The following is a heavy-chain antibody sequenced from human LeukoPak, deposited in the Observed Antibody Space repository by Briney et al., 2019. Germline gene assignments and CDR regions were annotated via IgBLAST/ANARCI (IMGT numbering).Heavy chain of an antibody. CDR2: IYYSGST. CDR3: ARDGGIAVAGTWWFDP. V-gene: IGHV4-59*01. CDR1: GGSISSYY. D-gene: IGHD6-19*01. Sequence: SETLSLTCTVSGGSISSYYWSWIRQPPGKGLEGIGYIYYSGSTNYNPSLKSRVTISVDTSKNQFSLKLSSVTAADTAVYYCARDGGIAVAGTWWFDPWGQGTLVTVSS. J-gene: IGHJ5*02.